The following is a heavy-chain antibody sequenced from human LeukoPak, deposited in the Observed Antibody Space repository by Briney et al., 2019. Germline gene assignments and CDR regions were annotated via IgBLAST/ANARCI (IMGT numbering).Heavy chain of an antibody. CDR1: GYSFTSYW. J-gene: IGHJ4*02. V-gene: IGHV5-10-1*01. Sequence: PGDSLKISCKGSGYSFTSYWIGWVRQTPGKGLEWMGRIDPSDSYTKYSPSFQVHVTISADKSISTAYLQWSSLKASDTAMYYCARRLYSGDEAYDYWGQGTLVTVSS. CDR2: IDPSDSYT. CDR3: ARRLYSGDEAYDY. D-gene: IGHD5-12*01.